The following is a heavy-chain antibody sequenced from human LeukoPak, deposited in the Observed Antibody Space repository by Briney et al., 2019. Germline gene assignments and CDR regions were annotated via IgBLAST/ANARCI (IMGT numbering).Heavy chain of an antibody. CDR2: ILYDDK. D-gene: IGHD2-15*01. V-gene: IGHV3-33*01. J-gene: IGHJ4*02. Sequence: GGSLRLSCAASGFTFSSFGMHWVRQAPGRGLEWVALILYDDKNYPDSVKGRSTITRDNSKNTMYLPMESLRAEAKTVYYCGRYCSGGWSSGLDYWGQGTLVTVPS. CDR3: GRYCSGGWSSGLDY. CDR1: GFTFSSFG.